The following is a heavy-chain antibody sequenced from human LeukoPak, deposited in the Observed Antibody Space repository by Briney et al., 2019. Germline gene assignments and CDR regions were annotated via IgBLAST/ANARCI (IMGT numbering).Heavy chain of an antibody. D-gene: IGHD3-16*01. CDR1: GYTFTGYY. Sequence: ASVKVSCKASGYTFTGYYMHWVRQAPGQGLEWMGWINPNSGGTNHAQKFQGRVTMTRNTSISTAYMELSSLRSEDTAVYYCARGDNWFDPWGQGTLVTVSS. CDR3: ARGDNWFDP. CDR2: INPNSGGT. V-gene: IGHV1-2*02. J-gene: IGHJ5*02.